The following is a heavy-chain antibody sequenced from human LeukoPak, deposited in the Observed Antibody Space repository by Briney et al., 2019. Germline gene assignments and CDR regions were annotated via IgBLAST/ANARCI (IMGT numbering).Heavy chain of an antibody. D-gene: IGHD3-10*01. V-gene: IGHV4-38-2*02. Sequence: SETLSLTCTVSGYSISSGYYWGWIRQPPGKGLEWIGSIYHSGSTYYNPSLKSRVTISVDTSKNQFSLKLSSVTAADTAVYYCAREVYDYGSGSPLYFGYWGQGTLVTVSS. J-gene: IGHJ4*02. CDR1: GYSISSGYY. CDR3: AREVYDYGSGSPLYFGY. CDR2: IYHSGST.